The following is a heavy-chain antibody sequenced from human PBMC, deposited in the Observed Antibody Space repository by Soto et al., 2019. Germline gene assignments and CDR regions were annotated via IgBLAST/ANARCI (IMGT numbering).Heavy chain of an antibody. CDR3: ARGRSSGWHSSYYYGMDV. J-gene: IGHJ6*02. CDR1: GYTFTSYG. D-gene: IGHD6-19*01. Sequence: GASVKVSCKASGYTFTSYGISWVRQAPGQGLEWMGWISAYNGNTNYAQKLQGRVTMTTDTSTSTAYMELRSLRSDDTAVYYCARGRSSGWHSSYYYGMDVWGQGTTVTVSS. CDR2: ISAYNGNT. V-gene: IGHV1-18*01.